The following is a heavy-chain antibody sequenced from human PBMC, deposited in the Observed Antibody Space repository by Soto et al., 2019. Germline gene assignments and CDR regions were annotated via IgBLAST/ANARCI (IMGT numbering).Heavy chain of an antibody. CDR3: ARVDGGNFIDN. D-gene: IGHD2-21*02. V-gene: IGHV4-31*03. Sequence: QVQLQESGPGLVKPSQTLSLTCTVSGGSISSATHYWSWIRQHPGKGLEWIGYIYYSGRTYYNLSLKSRLTISIATSKNLFSLKMSSVTAADTAVYYCARVDGGNFIDNWGQGTLVTVSS. CDR1: GGSISSATHY. CDR2: IYYSGRT. J-gene: IGHJ4*02.